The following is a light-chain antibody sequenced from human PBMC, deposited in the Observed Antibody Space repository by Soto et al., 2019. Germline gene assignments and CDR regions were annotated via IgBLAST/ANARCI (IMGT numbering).Light chain of an antibody. J-gene: IGKJ4*01. Sequence: EIVMTQSPATLSLSPGERATLSCRASQSVSNNYLAWYQQKPGQAPRLLIYGASNRATGIPDRFSGSGSGTDFTLTISRLEPEDFAVYYCQKYGSSPPITFGGGTKVDIK. CDR3: QKYGSSPPIT. V-gene: IGKV3-20*01. CDR1: QSVSNNY. CDR2: GAS.